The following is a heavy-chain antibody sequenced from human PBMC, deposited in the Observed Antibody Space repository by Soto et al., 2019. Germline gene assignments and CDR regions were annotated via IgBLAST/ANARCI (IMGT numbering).Heavy chain of an antibody. CDR1: GFTFGIYV. J-gene: IGHJ3*02. CDR3: AKGVVSGDCLSNGFDI. V-gene: IGHV3-23*01. D-gene: IGHD2-21*02. Sequence: GGSLRLSCAASGFTFGIYVMSWVRQAPGKGLEWVSGIYGSGGATYYADSVKGRLTISRDNSKNTLYLQMNSLRAEDTALYYCAKGVVSGDCLSNGFDIWGQGTMVTVSS. CDR2: IYGSGGAT.